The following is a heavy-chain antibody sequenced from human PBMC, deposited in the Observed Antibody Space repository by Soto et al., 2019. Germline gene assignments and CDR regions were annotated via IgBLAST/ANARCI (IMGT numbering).Heavy chain of an antibody. CDR2: ISAYNGNT. V-gene: IGHV1-18*01. J-gene: IGHJ5*02. CDR1: GYTFTSYG. Sequence: ASVKVSCKASGYTFTSYGISWVRQAPGQGLEWMGWISAYNGNTNYAQKLQGRVTMTTDTSTSTAYMELRSLRSDDTAVYYCARVRYSSSLKRSGRTENWFDPWGQGTLVTVSS. D-gene: IGHD6-13*01. CDR3: ARVRYSSSLKRSGRTENWFDP.